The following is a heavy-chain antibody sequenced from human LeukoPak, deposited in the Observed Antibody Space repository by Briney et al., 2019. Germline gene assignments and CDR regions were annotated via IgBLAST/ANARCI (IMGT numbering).Heavy chain of an antibody. V-gene: IGHV3-23*01. CDR1: GLTISTHD. CDR3: APLSRDYSHASYH. J-gene: IGHJ4*02. D-gene: IGHD5-18*01. Sequence: PGGSLRLSCAASGLTISTHDMTWVRQAPGKGLEWVTLISRSGGSIEYADSVKGRFTISRDNSKNMLFLQMNSLRAEDTAIYYCAPLSRDYSHASYHWGQGTLVTVSS. CDR2: ISRSGGSI.